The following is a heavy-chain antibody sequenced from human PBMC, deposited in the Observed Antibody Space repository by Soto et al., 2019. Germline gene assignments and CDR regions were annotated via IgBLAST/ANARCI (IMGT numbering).Heavy chain of an antibody. D-gene: IGHD5-18*01. Sequence: TLSLTCTVSGGSISSYYWSRIRQPPGKGLEWIGYIYYSGSTNYNPSLKSRVTISVDTSKNQFSLKLSSVTAADTAVYYCARVLRGYRNAIALNWFDPWGQGTLVTVSS. CDR3: ARVLRGYRNAIALNWFDP. V-gene: IGHV4-59*12. CDR1: GGSISSYY. J-gene: IGHJ5*02. CDR2: IYYSGST.